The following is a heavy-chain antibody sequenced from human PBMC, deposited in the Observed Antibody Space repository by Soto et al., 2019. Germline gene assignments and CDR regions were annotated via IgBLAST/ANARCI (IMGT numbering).Heavy chain of an antibody. CDR1: GFTLSSYW. Sequence: EVQLVESGGGLVQPGGSLRLSCAASGFTLSSYWMHWVRQAPGKGLVWISRINIHGSSTSYADSVKGRFTISRDNAKNTLYLQVNSLRAEDTAVYYCARSRDGYNFVGDCWGQGTLVTVSS. D-gene: IGHD5-12*01. CDR2: INIHGSST. V-gene: IGHV3-74*01. CDR3: ARSRDGYNFVGDC. J-gene: IGHJ4*02.